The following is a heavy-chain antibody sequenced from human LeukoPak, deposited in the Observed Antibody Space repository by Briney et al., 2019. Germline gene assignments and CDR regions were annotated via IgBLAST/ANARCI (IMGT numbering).Heavy chain of an antibody. D-gene: IGHD3-10*01. CDR2: ISAYNGNT. CDR1: GGTFRSYA. V-gene: IGHV1-18*01. J-gene: IGHJ5*02. Sequence: ASVKVSCKASGGTFRSYAISWVRQAPGQGLEWMGWISAYNGNTNYAQKLQGRVTMTTDTSTSTAYMELRSLRSDDTAVYYCARGAVLLWFGESNNWFDPWGQGTLVTVSS. CDR3: ARGAVLLWFGESNNWFDP.